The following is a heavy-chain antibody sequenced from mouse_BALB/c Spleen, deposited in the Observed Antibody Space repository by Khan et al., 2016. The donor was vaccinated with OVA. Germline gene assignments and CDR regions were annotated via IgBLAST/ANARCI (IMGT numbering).Heavy chain of an antibody. V-gene: IGHV2-9*02. D-gene: IGHD3-3*01. CDR3: ARSKYLARY. CDR1: GYSLTRYG. Sequence: QVQLKQSGPGLVAPSQSLTITCTVYGYSLTRYGVHWVRQPPGKGLEWLGLIWAGGSTNYNWALMSRLSIIIDNSKCLVFLIMNSLQTDDTALYYCARSKYLARYWGQGTTLTVSS. J-gene: IGHJ2*01. CDR2: IWAGGST.